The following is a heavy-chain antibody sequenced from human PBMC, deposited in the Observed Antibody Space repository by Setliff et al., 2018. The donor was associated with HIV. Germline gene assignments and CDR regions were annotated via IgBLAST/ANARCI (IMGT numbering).Heavy chain of an antibody. CDR1: GASISSYY. D-gene: IGHD6-6*01. CDR3: ARTDHTSPSDF. V-gene: IGHV4-59*01. Sequence: SETLSLTCTVSGASISSYYWSWIRQPPGKGLEWIGSIYYSGSPNYNPSLKSRVTMSVDTSKNQFSLKLTSVTAADTAVYFCARTDHTSPSDFWGQGTLVTVSS. CDR2: IYYSGSP. J-gene: IGHJ4*02.